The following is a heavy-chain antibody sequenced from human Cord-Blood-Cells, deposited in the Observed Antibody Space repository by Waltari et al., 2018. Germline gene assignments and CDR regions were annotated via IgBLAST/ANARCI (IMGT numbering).Heavy chain of an antibody. J-gene: IGHJ6*03. Sequence: QLQLQESGPGLVKPSETLSLTCTVSGGSISSSSYYWGWIRQPPGQGLEWIGSIYYSGSTYYNPSLKSRVTISVDTSKNQFSLKLSSVTAADTAVYYCARLKDYYGSGSYYYYYYYMDVWGKGTTVTVSS. CDR2: IYYSGST. V-gene: IGHV4-39*07. D-gene: IGHD3-10*01. CDR1: GGSISSSSYY. CDR3: ARLKDYYGSGSYYYYYYYMDV.